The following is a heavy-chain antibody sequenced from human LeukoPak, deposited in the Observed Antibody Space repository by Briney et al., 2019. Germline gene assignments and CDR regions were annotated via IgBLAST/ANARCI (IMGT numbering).Heavy chain of an antibody. CDR2: IYYSGST. CDR1: GGSISSYY. Sequence: SETLSLTCTVSGGSISSYYWSWIRQPPGKGLEWIGYIYYSGSTNYNPSLKSRVTISVDTSKNQFSLKLSSVTAADTAVYYCATPVVVTAAPNFWGQGTLVTVSS. D-gene: IGHD2-21*02. J-gene: IGHJ4*02. V-gene: IGHV4-59*08. CDR3: ATPVVVTAAPNF.